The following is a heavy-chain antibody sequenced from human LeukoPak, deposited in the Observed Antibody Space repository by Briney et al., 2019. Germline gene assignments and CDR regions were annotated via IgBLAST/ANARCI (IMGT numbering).Heavy chain of an antibody. CDR2: ISGSGGST. CDR1: GFTFSSYA. CDR3: ARDRTVPGVPYNWFDP. D-gene: IGHD2-2*01. V-gene: IGHV3-23*01. J-gene: IGHJ5*02. Sequence: GGSLRLSCAASGFTFSSYAMSWVRQAPGKGLEWVSAISGSGGSTYYADSVKGRFTISRDNAKNSLYLQMNSLRAEDTAVYCCARDRTVPGVPYNWFDPWGQGTLVTVSS.